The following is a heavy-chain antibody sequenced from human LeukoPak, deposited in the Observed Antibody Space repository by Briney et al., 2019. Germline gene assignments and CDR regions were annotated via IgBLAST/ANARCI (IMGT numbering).Heavy chain of an antibody. CDR2: INHSGST. CDR3: ARAVAEVDY. D-gene: IGHD6-19*01. J-gene: IGHJ4*02. CDR1: GFTFSSYS. Sequence: GSLRLSCAASGFTFSSYSMNWVRQAPGKGLEWIGEINHSGSTNYNPSLKSRVTISVDTSKNQFSLKLSSVTAADTAVYYCARAVAEVDYWGQGTLVTVSS. V-gene: IGHV4-34*01.